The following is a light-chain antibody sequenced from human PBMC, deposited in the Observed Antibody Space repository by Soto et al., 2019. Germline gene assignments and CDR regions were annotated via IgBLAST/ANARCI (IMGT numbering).Light chain of an antibody. CDR3: QQYNNWPPIT. Sequence: EIVMTQSPATLSVSPGERATLSCRASQSVSSNLAWYQQTPGQAPRLLIYGASTRATGVPARFSGSGSGTEFTLTITILQSEDFAVYYCQQYNNWPPITFGQGTRLEIK. J-gene: IGKJ5*01. V-gene: IGKV3-15*01. CDR2: GAS. CDR1: QSVSSN.